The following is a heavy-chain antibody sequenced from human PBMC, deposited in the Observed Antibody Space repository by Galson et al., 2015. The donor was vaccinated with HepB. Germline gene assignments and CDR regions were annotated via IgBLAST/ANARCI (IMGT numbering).Heavy chain of an antibody. Sequence: SLRLSCAASGFSLTNAWMSWVRQAPGKGLEWVGRIKSKADGATTDYPAPVKGRFTISRDDSRNTLYMQMNSLKTEDTAVYYCTTDSPVAYESNGYFGAFDIWGQGTMVTVSS. CDR2: IKSKADGATT. CDR1: GFSLTNAW. J-gene: IGHJ3*02. CDR3: TTDSPVAYESNGYFGAFDI. D-gene: IGHD3-22*01. V-gene: IGHV3-15*01.